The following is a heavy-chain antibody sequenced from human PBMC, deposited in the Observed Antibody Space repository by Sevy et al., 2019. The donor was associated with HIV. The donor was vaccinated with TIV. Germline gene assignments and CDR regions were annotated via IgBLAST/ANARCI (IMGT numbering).Heavy chain of an antibody. CDR2: IKSKTDGGTP. D-gene: IGHD3-16*02. J-gene: IGHJ1*01. CDR3: TTPLWGSYQEYFQH. V-gene: IGHV3-15*01. Sequence: GGSLRLSCAASGFTFNNAWMSWVRQAPGKGPEWVGRIKSKTDGGTPDYAAPVKGRFAISRYDSTNTLWLQMNSLKTEDTAVYYCTTPLWGSYQEYFQHWGQGTLVTVSS. CDR1: GFTFNNAW.